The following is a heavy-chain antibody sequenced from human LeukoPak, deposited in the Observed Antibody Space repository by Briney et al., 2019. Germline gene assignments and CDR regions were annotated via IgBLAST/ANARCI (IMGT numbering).Heavy chain of an antibody. D-gene: IGHD3/OR15-3a*01. CDR3: ATNKDWAEAD. J-gene: IGHJ4*02. CDR2: IYYRGDI. Sequence: SETLSLTCSVSDGSIRTYYWSWIRQSPGQGLEWIGNIYYRGDINYNPSLKSRVIISVDTSKNQFSLKVTSLTAADTAVYYCATNKDWAEADWGQGTLVIVSS. V-gene: IGHV4-59*03. CDR1: DGSIRTYY.